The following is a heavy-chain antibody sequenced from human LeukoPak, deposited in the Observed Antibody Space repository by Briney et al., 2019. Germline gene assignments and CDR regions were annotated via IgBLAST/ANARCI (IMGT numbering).Heavy chain of an antibody. J-gene: IGHJ6*02. D-gene: IGHD1-1*01. Sequence: GGSLRLSCAASGFTFSSYAMSWVRQAPGKGLEWVSTVSSSGGRTYYADSVKGRFTISRDNSKNTLYLQMNSLRVEDTAVYYCADPPTKDVWGQGTTVTVSS. V-gene: IGHV3-23*01. CDR2: VSSSGGRT. CDR1: GFTFSSYA. CDR3: ADPPTKDV.